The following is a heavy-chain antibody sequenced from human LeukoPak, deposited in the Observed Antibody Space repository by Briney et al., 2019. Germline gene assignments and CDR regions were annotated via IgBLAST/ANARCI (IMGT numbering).Heavy chain of an antibody. CDR2: ISSSGSTI. V-gene: IGHV3-48*03. CDR3: AREDSSSLDY. CDR1: GFTFSSYE. Sequence: GGSLRLSCAASGFTFSSYEMNWVRQAPGKGLEWVSYISSSGSTIYYADSVKGRFTISRDNAKNSLYLQMNSLRAEDTAVYYCAREDSSSLDYWGQGTLVTVSS. D-gene: IGHD6-13*01. J-gene: IGHJ4*02.